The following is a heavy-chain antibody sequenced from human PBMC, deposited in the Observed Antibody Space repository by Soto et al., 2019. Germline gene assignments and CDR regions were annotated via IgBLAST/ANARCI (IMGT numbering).Heavy chain of an antibody. CDR3: AKEAPTSYCSCLFGRATGYSDF. J-gene: IGHJ4*02. CDR1: GFTFGSYA. CDR2: INHNGISR. V-gene: IGHV3-64D*08. D-gene: IGHD6-19*01. Sequence: HPGGTLRLSCSASGFTFGSYAFHWVRQAPGKGLEYVSAINHNGISRYYADSVKGRFTISRDDSKNTLYLQMSSLRDEDTAGYYCAKEAPTSYCSCLFGRATGYSDFWGTGTLV.